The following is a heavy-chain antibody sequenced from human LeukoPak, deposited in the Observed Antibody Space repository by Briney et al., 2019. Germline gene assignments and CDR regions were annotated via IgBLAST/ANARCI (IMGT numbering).Heavy chain of an antibody. CDR1: GFTFSSYG. J-gene: IGHJ4*02. V-gene: IGHV3-30*02. D-gene: IGHD3-10*01. CDR3: ARDGGLYSVVRGADYNYFDY. CDR2: IRYDGSNE. Sequence: GGSLRLSCAASGFTFSSYGIHWVRQAPGKGLEWAAFIRYDGSNEYYADSVKGRFTISRDNSKNTLYLQMNSLRAEDTAVYYCARDGGLYSVVRGADYNYFDYWGQGTLVTVSS.